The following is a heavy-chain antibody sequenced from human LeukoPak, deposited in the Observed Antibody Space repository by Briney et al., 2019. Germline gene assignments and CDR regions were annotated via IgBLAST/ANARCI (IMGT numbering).Heavy chain of an antibody. CDR2: IKQDGSEK. CDR3: ARVELVVVTATWPDY. J-gene: IGHJ4*02. D-gene: IGHD2-15*01. Sequence: PGGSLRLPCVASGFTFSTYWMSWVRQAPGKGLEWVANIKQDGSEKYYVDSVKGRFTISRDNAKNSLYLQMNSLRVEDTAVYYCARVELVVVTATWPDYWGQGTLVTVSS. V-gene: IGHV3-7*01. CDR1: GFTFSTYW.